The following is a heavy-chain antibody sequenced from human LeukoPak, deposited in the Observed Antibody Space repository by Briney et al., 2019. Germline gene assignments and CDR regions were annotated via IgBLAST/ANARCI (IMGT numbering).Heavy chain of an antibody. CDR1: GGSIGSGSYY. Sequence: KPSETLSLTCTVSGGSIGSGSYYWSWIRQPAGKGLEWIGRIYTSGSTNYNPSLKSRVTISVDTSKNQFSLKLSSVTAADTAVYYCARAAYSHDAFDIWGQGPMVTVSS. CDR3: ARAAYSHDAFDI. J-gene: IGHJ3*02. CDR2: IYTSGST. D-gene: IGHD6-13*01. V-gene: IGHV4-61*02.